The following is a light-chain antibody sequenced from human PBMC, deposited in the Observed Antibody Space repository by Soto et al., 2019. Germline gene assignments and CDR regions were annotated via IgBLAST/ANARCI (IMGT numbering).Light chain of an antibody. CDR1: QTVSSS. CDR3: QQHINWPLT. Sequence: EILLTQSPATLSLSPGERATLSCRASQTVSSSLAWYQQHAGQAPRLLIYEASNRDTGIPARFSGSGSGADVTLTISSLETEDFELNYCQQHINWPLTFGGGTRLEL. CDR2: EAS. J-gene: IGKJ5*01. V-gene: IGKV3-11*01.